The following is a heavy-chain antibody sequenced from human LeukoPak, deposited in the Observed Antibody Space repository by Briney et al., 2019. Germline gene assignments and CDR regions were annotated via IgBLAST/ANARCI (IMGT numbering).Heavy chain of an antibody. CDR3: ARGKNDYSNGYYFDY. CDR2: IYYDGST. J-gene: IGHJ4*02. V-gene: IGHV4-31*03. CDR1: GGSISSRGCY. Sequence: SETLSLTCTVSGGSISSRGCYWSWIRQHPGKGLEWIGYIYYDGSTYYNPSLKSRITISVDTSKNHFSLRLSSVTAADTAVYYCARGKNDYSNGYYFDYWGQGTQVTISS. D-gene: IGHD4-11*01.